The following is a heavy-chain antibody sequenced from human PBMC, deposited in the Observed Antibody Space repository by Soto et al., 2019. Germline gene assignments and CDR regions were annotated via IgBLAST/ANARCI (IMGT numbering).Heavy chain of an antibody. CDR1: GYSFNNYW. J-gene: IGHJ5*02. Sequence: PGETLKISCKGSGYSFNNYWIGWVRQMPGKGLEWMAIIYPGDSDTRYSPSFQGQVTVSADKSISTAYLQWSSLKASDTAMYYCARTTSSSGYSPFGPWGQGTPVTVSS. CDR3: ARTTSSSGYSPFGP. V-gene: IGHV5-51*01. CDR2: IYPGDSDT. D-gene: IGHD6-6*01.